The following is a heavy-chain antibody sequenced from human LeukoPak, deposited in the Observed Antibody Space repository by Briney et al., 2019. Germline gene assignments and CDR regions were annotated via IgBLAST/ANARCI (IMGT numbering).Heavy chain of an antibody. CDR3: AKTMFWSGYYADY. V-gene: IGHV3-23*01. CDR1: GFTFSSYA. J-gene: IGHJ4*02. Sequence: GGSLRLSCAASGFTFSSYAMSWVRQAPGKGLEWVAAISGRGGSTYYADSVKGRFTISRDNSKNTLYLQMNSLRAEDTAVYYCAKTMFWSGYYADYWGQGTLVTVSS. CDR2: ISGRGGST. D-gene: IGHD3-3*01.